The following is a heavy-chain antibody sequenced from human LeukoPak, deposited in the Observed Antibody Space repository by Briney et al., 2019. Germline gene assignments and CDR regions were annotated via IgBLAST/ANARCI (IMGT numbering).Heavy chain of an antibody. CDR2: IYYSGST. J-gene: IGHJ4*02. V-gene: IGHV4-59*05. CDR3: ARQISGSYLDYFDY. CDR1: GGSISSYY. D-gene: IGHD1-26*01. Sequence: SETLSLTCTVSGGSISSYYWSWIRQPPGKGLEWIGSIYYSGSTYYSPSLKSRVTISVDTSKNQFSLKLSSVTAADTAVYYCARQISGSYLDYFDYWGQGTLVTVSS.